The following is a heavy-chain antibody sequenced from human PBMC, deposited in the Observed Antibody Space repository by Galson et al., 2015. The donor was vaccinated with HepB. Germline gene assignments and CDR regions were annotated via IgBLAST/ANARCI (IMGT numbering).Heavy chain of an antibody. CDR3: AREGLVGAEGYYRGMDV. V-gene: IGHV3-7*01. CDR1: GFSLSTYW. J-gene: IGHJ6*02. Sequence: SLRLSCAASGFSLSTYWMTWVRQAPGRGLEWVANIKGDGSQKHYLDSVKGRFTISRDNTKNSLYLQMNSVRADDTAVYYWAREGLVGAEGYYRGMDVWGQGTTVTVSS. D-gene: IGHD2-15*01. CDR2: IKGDGSQK.